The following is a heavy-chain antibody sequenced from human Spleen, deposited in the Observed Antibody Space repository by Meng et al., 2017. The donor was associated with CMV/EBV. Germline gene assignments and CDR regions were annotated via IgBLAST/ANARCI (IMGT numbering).Heavy chain of an antibody. CDR3: ARGGSPFY. J-gene: IGHJ4*02. V-gene: IGHV3-74*01. CDR1: GFTFSSSW. D-gene: IGHD1-26*01. Sequence: ETLSLTCGTSGFTFSSSWMHWVRQPPGKGLLWVARINADGITTSYADSVKGRFTVSRDNAKNTLYLQMSNLRAEDTAIYYCARGGSPFYWGQGTLVTVSS. CDR2: INADGITT.